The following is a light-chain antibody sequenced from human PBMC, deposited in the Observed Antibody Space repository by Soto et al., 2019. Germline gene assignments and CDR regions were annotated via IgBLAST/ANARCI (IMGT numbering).Light chain of an antibody. CDR1: QTISSSF. CDR2: GAS. V-gene: IGKV3-20*01. Sequence: EIVLTQSPGTLSLSPGETATLSCRASQTISSSFLAWYQHKPGQAPRLLTYGASSRATGIPDRFSGSGSGTDFHLTISRLEPEDFAVYYCQQYGTSPWTFGQGTKVEIK. CDR3: QQYGTSPWT. J-gene: IGKJ1*01.